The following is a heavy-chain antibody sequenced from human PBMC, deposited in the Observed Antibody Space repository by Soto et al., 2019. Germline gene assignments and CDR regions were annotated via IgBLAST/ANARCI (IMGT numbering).Heavy chain of an antibody. J-gene: IGHJ6*02. D-gene: IGHD3-10*01. V-gene: IGHV3-15*07. CDR1: GFTFNNAW. CDR2: VKSKTDGGTT. CDR3: TTEDLTYGSGRYSYYYGMDF. Sequence: PGGSLRLSCAASGFTFNNAWMNWVRQAPGKGLEWVGRVKSKTDGGTTDYAAPVKGRFTISRDDSKNTLYLQMNSLKTEDTAVYFCTTEDLTYGSGRYSYYYGMDFWGQGTTVTVSS.